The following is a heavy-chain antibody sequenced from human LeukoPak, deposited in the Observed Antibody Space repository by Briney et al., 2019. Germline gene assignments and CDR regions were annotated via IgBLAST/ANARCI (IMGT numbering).Heavy chain of an antibody. CDR2: IKPKAHGETV. Sequence: GGSLRLSCSTSGFTFRDHALSWFRQAPGKGLEWVGLIKPKAHGETVQTAASVSGRFTISRDDANSIAYLQMNNLKTEDTAVYYCSRDHTIVKTTVFLDYWGQGALVTVSS. CDR1: GFTFRDHA. CDR3: SRDHTIVKTTVFLDY. J-gene: IGHJ4*02. V-gene: IGHV3-49*03. D-gene: IGHD1-7*01.